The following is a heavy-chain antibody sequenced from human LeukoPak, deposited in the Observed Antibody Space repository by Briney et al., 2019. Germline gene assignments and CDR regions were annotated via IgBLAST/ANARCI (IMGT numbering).Heavy chain of an antibody. CDR2: IKQDGSEK. Sequence: QPGGSLRLSCAASGFTFSSYGMHWVRQAPGKGLEWVANIKQDGSEKYYVDSVKGRFTISRDNAKNSLYLQMNSLRAEDTAVYYCARDGSSSLEGYWGQGTLVTVSS. V-gene: IGHV3-7*01. CDR3: ARDGSSSLEGY. CDR1: GFTFSSYG. J-gene: IGHJ4*02. D-gene: IGHD2-2*03.